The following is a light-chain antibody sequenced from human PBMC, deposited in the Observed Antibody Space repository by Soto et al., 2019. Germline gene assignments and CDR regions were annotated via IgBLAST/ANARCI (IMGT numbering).Light chain of an antibody. Sequence: IMMKQSPATLSVTQGGRATLSCRASQIVDINLAWYQQKPGQAPRLLIYGASTRATDMPGRFSGRGSGTEFTLTINRLQSEDFAVYYCQQYRNWPRTFGQGTKV. V-gene: IGKV3-15*01. J-gene: IGKJ1*01. CDR2: GAS. CDR3: QQYRNWPRT. CDR1: QIVDIN.